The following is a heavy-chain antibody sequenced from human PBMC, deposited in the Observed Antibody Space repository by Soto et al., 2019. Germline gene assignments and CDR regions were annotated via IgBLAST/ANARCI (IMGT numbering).Heavy chain of an antibody. J-gene: IGHJ4*02. CDR3: ASPQQWLAQRGDFDY. D-gene: IGHD6-19*01. V-gene: IGHV3-7*05. Sequence: EVQLVESGGGLVQPGGSLRLSCAASGFTFSNYWMSWVRQAPGKGLQWVANLNQDGSEKYYVDSVKGRFTISRDNSKNSLYLQMNTLRAEDTAVYYCASPQQWLAQRGDFDYWGQGTLVTVSS. CDR1: GFTFSNYW. CDR2: LNQDGSEK.